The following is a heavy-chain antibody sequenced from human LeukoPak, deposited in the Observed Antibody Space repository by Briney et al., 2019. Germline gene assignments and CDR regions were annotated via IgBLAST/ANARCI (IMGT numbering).Heavy chain of an antibody. D-gene: IGHD2-2*01. V-gene: IGHV4-4*07. CDR1: GGSISSYY. J-gene: IGHJ6*02. Sequence: SETLSLTCTVSGGSISSYYWSWIRQPAGKGLEWIGRIYTSGSTNYNPSLKSRVTMSVDTSKNQLSLKLSSVTAADTAVYYCARDFYEGNCSSTSCYYYYGMDVWGQGTTVTVSS. CDR3: ARDFYEGNCSSTSCYYYYGMDV. CDR2: IYTSGST.